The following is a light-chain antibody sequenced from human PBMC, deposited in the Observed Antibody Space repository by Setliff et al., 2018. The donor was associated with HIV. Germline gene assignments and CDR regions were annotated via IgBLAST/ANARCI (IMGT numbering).Light chain of an antibody. CDR3: CSYAGSSTVV. CDR1: SSDVGAYNY. CDR2: DVT. Sequence: QSALTQPPSASGSPGQSVTISCTGTSSDVGAYNYVSWYQQHPGTAPKLIIYDVTKRPSGVSNRFSGSKSGNTASLTISGLQAEDEADYYCCSYAGSSTVVFGGGTKVTVL. J-gene: IGLJ2*01. V-gene: IGLV2-23*02.